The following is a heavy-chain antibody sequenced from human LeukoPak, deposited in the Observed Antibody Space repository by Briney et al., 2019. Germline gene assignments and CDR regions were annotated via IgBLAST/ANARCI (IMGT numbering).Heavy chain of an antibody. D-gene: IGHD2-15*01. CDR3: AKSSLISCGVARCYELDY. CDR1: GFTFSNYA. Sequence: GGSLRLSCAASGFTFSNYAMNWVRQAPGKGLEWVSSITSRADSTYYAPSVKGRFTISRDNSKNTLYLQMDSLQAEDTAVYYCAKSSLISCGVARCYELDYWGQGTLVTVSS. CDR2: ITSRADST. J-gene: IGHJ4*02. V-gene: IGHV3-23*01.